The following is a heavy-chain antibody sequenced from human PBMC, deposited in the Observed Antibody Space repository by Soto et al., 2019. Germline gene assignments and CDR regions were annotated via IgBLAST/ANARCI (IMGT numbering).Heavy chain of an antibody. V-gene: IGHV1-46*03. CDR3: ARSSWLDY. CDR1: GYTFTSYY. CDR2: INPSGGST. J-gene: IGHJ4*02. D-gene: IGHD6-13*01. Sequence: QVQLVQSGAEVKKPGASVKVSCKASGYTFTSYYMHWVRQAPGQGLEWMGIINPSGGSTSYAQKFXGXVXXPRDTSTRTVYMELSSLRSEDTAVYYCARSSWLDYWGQGTLVTVSS.